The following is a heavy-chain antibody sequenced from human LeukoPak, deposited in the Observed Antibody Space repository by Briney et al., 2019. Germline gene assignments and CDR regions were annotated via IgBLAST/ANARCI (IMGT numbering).Heavy chain of an antibody. CDR2: IYYSGST. D-gene: IGHD6-13*01. Sequence: ASQTLSLTCTVSGGSISSNNYYWNWIRQPPGKGLEWIGSIYYSGSTYYNPSLKSRVTISVDTSKNQFSLKLSSVTAADTAVYYCARDLWPSTRRIAAAVRNYFDYWGQGTLVTVSS. V-gene: IGHV4-39*07. CDR1: GGSISSNNYY. CDR3: ARDLWPSTRRIAAAVRNYFDY. J-gene: IGHJ4*02.